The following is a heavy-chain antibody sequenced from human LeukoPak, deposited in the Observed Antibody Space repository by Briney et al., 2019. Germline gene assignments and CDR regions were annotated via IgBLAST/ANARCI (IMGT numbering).Heavy chain of an antibody. CDR3: AKDPPRPGDY. CDR1: GFTFSSYS. D-gene: IGHD7-27*01. Sequence: GGSLRLSCAASGFTFSSYSMNWVRQAPGEGLEWVSFISTSGGYIYYTDSVKGRFTISRDNSKNTLYLQMNSLRAEDTAVYYCAKDPPRPGDYWGQGTLVTVFS. CDR2: ISTSGGYI. J-gene: IGHJ4*02. V-gene: IGHV3-21*04.